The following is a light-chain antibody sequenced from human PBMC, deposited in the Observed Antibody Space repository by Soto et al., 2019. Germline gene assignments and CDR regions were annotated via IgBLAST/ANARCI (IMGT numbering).Light chain of an antibody. CDR2: AAS. Sequence: DIQMSQSPSSLSASVGDRVTIPCRASQGISNYLAWYQQKPGKVPKVXIYAASTLQSGVPSRGSGRGSCTDFTLTISSLQPEDVATYYCQKYNRAPRTFGQGTKVDIK. CDR3: QKYNRAPRT. J-gene: IGKJ1*01. CDR1: QGISNY. V-gene: IGKV1-27*01.